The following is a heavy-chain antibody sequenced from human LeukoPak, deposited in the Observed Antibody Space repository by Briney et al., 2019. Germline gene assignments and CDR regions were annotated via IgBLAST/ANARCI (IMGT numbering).Heavy chain of an antibody. J-gene: IGHJ6*02. CDR1: GGSISSYY. Sequence: PSETLSLTCTVSGGSISSYYLSWIRQPAGKGLEWIGRIYTSGSTNYNPSLKSRVTMSVDTSKNQFSLKLSSVTAADTAVYYCASSRPSGSYSTADYYYGMDVWGQGTTVTVSS. CDR3: ASSRPSGSYSTADYYYGMDV. CDR2: IYTSGST. V-gene: IGHV4-4*07. D-gene: IGHD1-26*01.